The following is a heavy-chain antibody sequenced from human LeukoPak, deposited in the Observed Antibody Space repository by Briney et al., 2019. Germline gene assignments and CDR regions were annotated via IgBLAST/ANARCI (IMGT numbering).Heavy chain of an antibody. CDR1: GGSISSYY. CDR2: IYYSGST. Sequence: SETLSLTCTVSGGSISSYYVSWIRQPPGKGLEWIGYIYYSGSTNYNPSLKSRVTISVDTSKNQFSLKLSSVTAADTAVYYCARAAYYDFWSGYSTWFDPWGQGTLVTVSS. J-gene: IGHJ5*02. CDR3: ARAAYYDFWSGYSTWFDP. D-gene: IGHD3-3*01. V-gene: IGHV4-59*01.